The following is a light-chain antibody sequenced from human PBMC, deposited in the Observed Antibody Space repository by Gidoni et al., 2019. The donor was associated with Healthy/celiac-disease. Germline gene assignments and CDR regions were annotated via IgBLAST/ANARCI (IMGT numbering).Light chain of an antibody. CDR2: AAT. CDR3: QQRSNWPIT. V-gene: IGKV3-11*01. Sequence: EIVLTPSPATLSLSPGEGTTLCCSASQSISSYLAWYQQTPGQAPRLLIDAATNRATSIPARFSGRGSGTDFTLTISILEPEDFAVYYCQQRSNWPITFGQGTRLEIK. CDR1: QSISSY. J-gene: IGKJ5*01.